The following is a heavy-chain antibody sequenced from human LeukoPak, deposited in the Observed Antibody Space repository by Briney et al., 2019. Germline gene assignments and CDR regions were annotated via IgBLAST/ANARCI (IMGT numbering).Heavy chain of an antibody. V-gene: IGHV4-4*07. CDR2: IYTSGST. D-gene: IGHD3-10*01. CDR3: ARARSYGSGSYYNPFDY. CDR1: GGSISSYY. Sequence: SETLSLTCTVSGGSISSYYWSWIRQPAGKGLEWIGRIYTSGSTNYNPSLKSRVTISVDTSKNQFSLKLSSVTAADTAVYYCARARSYGSGSYYNPFDYWGQGTLVTVSS. J-gene: IGHJ4*02.